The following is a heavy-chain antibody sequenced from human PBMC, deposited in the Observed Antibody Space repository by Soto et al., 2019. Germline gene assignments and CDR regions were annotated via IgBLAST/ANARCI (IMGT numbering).Heavy chain of an antibody. CDR1: GYTFTSYA. CDR3: ARVGYADTDAFDI. J-gene: IGHJ3*02. D-gene: IGHD5-18*01. V-gene: IGHV1-3*01. CDR2: INAGNGNT. Sequence: ASVKVSCKASGYTFTSYAMHWVRQAPGQRLEWMGWINAGNGNTKYSQKFQGRVTITRDTSASTAYMELSSLRSEGTAVYYCARVGYADTDAFDIWGQGTMVTVSS.